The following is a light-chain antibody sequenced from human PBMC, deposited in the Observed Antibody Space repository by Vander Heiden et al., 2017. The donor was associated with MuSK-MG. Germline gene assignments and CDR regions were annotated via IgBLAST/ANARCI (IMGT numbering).Light chain of an antibody. CDR3: QQYNNWPPVT. CDR2: GAS. CDR1: QSVSSN. Sequence: EIVMTQSPATLPVSPGEKATLSCRASQSVSSNLAWYQQKPGQAPRLLIYGASTRATGIPARFSGSGSGTEFTLTISSLQSEDFAVYYCQQYNNWPPVTFGQGTKLEIK. J-gene: IGKJ2*01. V-gene: IGKV3-15*01.